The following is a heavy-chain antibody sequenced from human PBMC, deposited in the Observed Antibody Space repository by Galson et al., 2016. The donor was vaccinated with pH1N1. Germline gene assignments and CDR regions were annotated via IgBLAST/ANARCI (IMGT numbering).Heavy chain of an antibody. CDR2: MIPILGLS. Sequence: SVKVSCKASGGTFTSYTITWVRQAPGQGLEWMGRMIPILGLSNYAQKFQGRVTITADKSRSTAYMELSSLKSEDTAVYLCARARGHAAMDPFDFWGQGTLVTVSS. V-gene: IGHV1-69*02. D-gene: IGHD5-18*01. CDR3: ARARGHAAMDPFDF. J-gene: IGHJ4*02. CDR1: GGTFTSYT.